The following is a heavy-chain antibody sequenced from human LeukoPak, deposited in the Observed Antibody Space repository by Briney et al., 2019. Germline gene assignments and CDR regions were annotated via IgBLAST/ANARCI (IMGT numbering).Heavy chain of an antibody. Sequence: SETLSPTCTVSGGSISSGSYYWSWIRQPAGKGLEWIGRTYASGSTNYNPSLKSRVTISVDTSKNQFSLQLSSVTAADTAVYYCARITGSSWAYDCWGQGTLVTVSS. CDR2: TYASGST. CDR3: ARITGSSWAYDC. J-gene: IGHJ4*02. V-gene: IGHV4-61*02. CDR1: GGSISSGSYY. D-gene: IGHD6-13*01.